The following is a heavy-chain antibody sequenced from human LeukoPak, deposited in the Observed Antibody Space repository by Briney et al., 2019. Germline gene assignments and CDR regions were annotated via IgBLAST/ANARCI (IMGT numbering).Heavy chain of an antibody. J-gene: IGHJ4*02. D-gene: IGHD2-2*01. CDR3: ARRTRGYFDY. CDR2: IEEDGSGK. CDR1: GFSVSSNY. Sequence: QSGGSLRLSCAVSGFSVSSNYMSWVRQAPGKGLEWVAYIEEDGSGKYYVDSVKGRFTISRDNAKNSLYLQMNSLRAEDTAVYYCARRTRGYFDYWGQGTLVTVSS. V-gene: IGHV3-7*01.